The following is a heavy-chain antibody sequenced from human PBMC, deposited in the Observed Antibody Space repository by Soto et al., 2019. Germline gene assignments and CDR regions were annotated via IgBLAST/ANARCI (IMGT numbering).Heavy chain of an antibody. Sequence: ASVKVSCKASGYTFTGYYMHWVRQAPGQGLEWMGWINPNSGGTNYAQKFRGWVTMTRDTSVSTAYMELSRLRSDDTAVYYCARGASGQQQPHEDAFGIWGQGTMVTVSS. CDR1: GYTFTGYY. CDR2: INPNSGGT. J-gene: IGHJ3*02. CDR3: ARGASGQQQPHEDAFGI. V-gene: IGHV1-2*04. D-gene: IGHD6-13*01.